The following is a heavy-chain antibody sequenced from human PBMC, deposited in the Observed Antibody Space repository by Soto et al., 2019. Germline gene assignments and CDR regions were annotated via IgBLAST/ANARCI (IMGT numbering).Heavy chain of an antibody. J-gene: IGHJ4*02. CDR1: GYTFTSYY. Sequence: ASVKVSCKASGYTFTSYYMHWVRQAPGQGLEWMGVIDPDGGSTSYAQTFRGRLIMTRDTSTSTVYMELSSLRSEDTAVYYCASVRDLLDYWGQGTLVTV. D-gene: IGHD1-26*01. CDR2: IDPDGGST. V-gene: IGHV1-46*01. CDR3: ASVRDLLDY.